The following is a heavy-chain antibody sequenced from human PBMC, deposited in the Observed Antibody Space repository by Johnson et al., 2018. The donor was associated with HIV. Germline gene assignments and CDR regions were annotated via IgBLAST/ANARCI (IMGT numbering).Heavy chain of an antibody. J-gene: IGHJ3*02. V-gene: IGHV3-30*04. Sequence: QMQLVESGGGVVQPGRSLRLSCAASGFTFSSYAMHWVRQAPGKGLEWVAVISYDGSNKYYADSVKGRFTISRDNSKNTLYLQMNSLRAEDTAVYNCAREHRRPSGSSSSLSGDAFDIWGQGTMVTVSS. CDR2: ISYDGSNK. D-gene: IGHD6-13*01. CDR1: GFTFSSYA. CDR3: AREHRRPSGSSSSLSGDAFDI.